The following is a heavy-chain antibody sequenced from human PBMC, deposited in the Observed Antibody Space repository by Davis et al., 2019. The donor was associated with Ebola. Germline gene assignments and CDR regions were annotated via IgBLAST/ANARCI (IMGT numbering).Heavy chain of an antibody. D-gene: IGHD1-26*01. Sequence: SVKVSCKASGGTLRSYAISWVRQAPGQGLEWMGGVIPMIHTTKYAQKFQGRVTITADESTGTAYMELSSLRSEDTAVYYCARVPWATLAGWFDPWGQGTLVTVSS. V-gene: IGHV1-69*13. CDR1: GGTLRSYA. CDR2: VIPMIHTT. CDR3: ARVPWATLAGWFDP. J-gene: IGHJ5*02.